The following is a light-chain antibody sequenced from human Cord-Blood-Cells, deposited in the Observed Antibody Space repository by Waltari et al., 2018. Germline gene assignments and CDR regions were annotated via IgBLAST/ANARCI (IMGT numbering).Light chain of an antibody. J-gene: IGKJ2*01. CDR1: QSISSW. CDR3: QQYNSYSHT. CDR2: KAS. V-gene: IGKV1-5*03. Sequence: DIQMTQSPSTPSASVGDRVTITCRASQSISSWLAWYQQKPGKAPTLLIYKASSLESGVPSRFSGSGSGTEFTLTISSLQPDDFATYYCQQYNSYSHTFGQGTKLEIK.